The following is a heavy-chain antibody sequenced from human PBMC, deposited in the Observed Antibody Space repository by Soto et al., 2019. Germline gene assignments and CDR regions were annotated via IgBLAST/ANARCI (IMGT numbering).Heavy chain of an antibody. CDR1: GFTFSSSA. CDR3: VKDMRGGTKRYYFDY. Sequence: PGGSLRLSCSASGFTFSSSAMHWVRQAPGKGLEYVSAIISNGGSTYYADSVKGRFTISRDNSKNTLYLQMNSLRAEDTAVYYCVKDMRGGTKRYYFDYWGQGTLVTVSS. D-gene: IGHD2-15*01. V-gene: IGHV3-64D*06. CDR2: IISNGGST. J-gene: IGHJ4*02.